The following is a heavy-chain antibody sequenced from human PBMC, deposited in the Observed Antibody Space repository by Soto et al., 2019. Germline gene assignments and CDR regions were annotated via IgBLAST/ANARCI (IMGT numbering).Heavy chain of an antibody. CDR3: ARIPYDILTGYGYYGMDV. Sequence: PSQTQSLRCTVSGGSVSSGSYYWSWIRQPPGKGLEWIGYIYYSGSTNYNPSLKSRVTISVDTSKNQFSLKLSSVTAADTAVYYCARIPYDILTGYGYYGMDVWGQGTTVTVSS. CDR1: GGSVSSGSYY. V-gene: IGHV4-61*01. J-gene: IGHJ6*02. CDR2: IYYSGST. D-gene: IGHD3-9*01.